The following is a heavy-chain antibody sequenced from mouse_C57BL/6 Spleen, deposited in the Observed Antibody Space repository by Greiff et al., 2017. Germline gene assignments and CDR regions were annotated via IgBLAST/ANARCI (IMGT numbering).Heavy chain of an antibody. D-gene: IGHD1-1*01. J-gene: IGHJ3*01. CDR1: GFTFSSYA. CDR2: ISDGGSYT. CDR3: ARERDYGSSYVAWFAY. Sequence: EVQLQQSGGGLVKPGGSLKLSCAASGFTFSSYAMSWVRQTPEKRLEWVATISDGGSYTYYPDNVKGRFTISRDNAKNNLYLQMSHLKSEDTAMYYCARERDYGSSYVAWFAYWGQGTLVTVSA. V-gene: IGHV5-4*01.